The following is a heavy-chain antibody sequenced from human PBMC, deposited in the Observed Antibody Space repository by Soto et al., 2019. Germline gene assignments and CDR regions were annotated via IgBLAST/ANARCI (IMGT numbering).Heavy chain of an antibody. D-gene: IGHD2-2*02. CDR3: ARGKQVPALILPEVDV. CDR2: INPSGGST. J-gene: IGHJ6*02. CDR1: GYTFSIYY. V-gene: IGHV1-46*01. Sequence: QVQLVQSGAEVKKPGASVKVSCKASGYTFSIYYIHWVRQAPGQGLEWMGLINPSGGSTSYEQKLNSRITITRDTSTSTVYMDLSSLRSEDTAVYYCARGKQVPALILPEVDVWGQGTTVTVSS.